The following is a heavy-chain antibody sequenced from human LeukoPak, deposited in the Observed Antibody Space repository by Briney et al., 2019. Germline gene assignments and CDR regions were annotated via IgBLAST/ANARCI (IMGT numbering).Heavy chain of an antibody. CDR2: ISFDGSNK. D-gene: IGHD2/OR15-2a*01. Sequence: GGSLRLSCAASGFTFSNFAMHWVRQAPGKGLQWVAVISFDGSNKYYADSVKGRFTISRDNAKNTLYLQMNSLRAEDTAMYYCASGRYDSTTYLDYWGQGTLVTVSS. CDR3: ASGRYDSTTYLDY. J-gene: IGHJ4*02. CDR1: GFTFSNFA. V-gene: IGHV3-30*03.